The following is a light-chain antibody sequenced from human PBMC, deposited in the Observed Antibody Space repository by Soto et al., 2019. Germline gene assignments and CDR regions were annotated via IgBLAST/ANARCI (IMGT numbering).Light chain of an antibody. J-gene: IGLJ1*01. V-gene: IGLV2-14*01. CDR3: SSYADSGTLYV. Sequence: QSVLTQPASVSGSPGQSITISCAGASSEVFGFAYVSWYQQHPGQAPRLILYEVNSRPSGVSTRFSGSRSDNMASLTISGLQAEDEADYYCSSYADSGTLYVFGTGTKLTVL. CDR2: EVN. CDR1: SSEVFGFAY.